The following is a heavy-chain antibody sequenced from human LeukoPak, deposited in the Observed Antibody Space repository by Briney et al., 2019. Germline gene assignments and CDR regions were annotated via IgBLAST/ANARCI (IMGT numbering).Heavy chain of an antibody. CDR2: IIPMFETA. CDR3: ARAAISKDGSGYFY. D-gene: IGHD3-22*01. V-gene: IGHV1-69*01. CDR1: GGTFSNYG. Sequence: GSSVKVSCKASGGTFSNYGISWVRQAPGQGLEWMGGIIPMFETANFAQKFQDRLTITADESTSTVYMLLSSLRSEDTAVYYCARAAISKDGSGYFYWGQGTLVTVSS. J-gene: IGHJ4*02.